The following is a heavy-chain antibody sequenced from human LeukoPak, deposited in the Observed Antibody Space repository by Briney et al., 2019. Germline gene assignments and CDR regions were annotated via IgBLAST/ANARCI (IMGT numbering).Heavy chain of an antibody. Sequence: ASVKVSCKASGYTFTRYGFSWMRQAPGQGLEWMGWISSNNGNTKYAQKLQGRVTMTADTTTSTAYMELRSLRSDDTAVYYCARSLHYYDNSGLFIQYWGQGTLVTVSS. CDR3: ARSLHYYDNSGLFIQY. D-gene: IGHD3-22*01. V-gene: IGHV1-18*01. CDR2: ISSNNGNT. CDR1: GYTFTRYG. J-gene: IGHJ1*01.